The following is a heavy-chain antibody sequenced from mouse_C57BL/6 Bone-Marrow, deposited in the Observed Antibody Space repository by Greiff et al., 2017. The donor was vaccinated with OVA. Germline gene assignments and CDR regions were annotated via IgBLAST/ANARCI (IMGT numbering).Heavy chain of an antibody. J-gene: IGHJ4*01. D-gene: IGHD1-1*01. CDR2: IWSDGST. CDR1: GFSLTSYG. CDR3: ARQRGYGSSYVDYAMDY. Sequence: QVQLKQSGPGLVAPSQSLSITCTVSGFSLTSYGVHWVRQPPGKGLEWLVVIWSDGSTTYNSALKSRLSISKDNSKSQVFLKMNSLQTDDTAMYYCARQRGYGSSYVDYAMDYWGQGTSVTVSS. V-gene: IGHV2-6-1*01.